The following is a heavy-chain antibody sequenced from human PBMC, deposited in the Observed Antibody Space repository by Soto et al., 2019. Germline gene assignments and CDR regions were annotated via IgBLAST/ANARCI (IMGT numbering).Heavy chain of an antibody. Sequence: QVQLVQSGAEVKKPGSSVKVSCKASGGTFSSYAISWVRQAPGQGLEWMGGIIPIFGTANYAQKFQGRVTITADESTSTAYMELSSLRSEDTAVYYCARSRYGSSAAGYYYYGMDVCGQATTCTVSS. D-gene: IGHD6-6*01. V-gene: IGHV1-69*01. CDR1: GGTFSSYA. CDR3: ARSRYGSSAAGYYYYGMDV. CDR2: IIPIFGTA. J-gene: IGHJ6*02.